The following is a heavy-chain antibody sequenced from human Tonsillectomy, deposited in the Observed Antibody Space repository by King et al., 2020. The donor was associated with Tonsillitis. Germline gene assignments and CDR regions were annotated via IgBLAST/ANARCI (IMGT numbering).Heavy chain of an antibody. V-gene: IGHV4-59*01. CDR1: GGSISSYY. J-gene: IGHJ4*02. Sequence: VQLQESGPGLVKPSETLSLTCTVSGGSISSYYWSWIRQPPGKGLEWIGYIYYSGSTNYNPSLKSRVTISVDTSKNQFSLKLSSVTAADTAVYYCARDLRYGGNSGGGVYWGQGTLVTVSS. CDR2: IYYSGST. CDR3: ARDLRYGGNSGGGVY. D-gene: IGHD4-23*01.